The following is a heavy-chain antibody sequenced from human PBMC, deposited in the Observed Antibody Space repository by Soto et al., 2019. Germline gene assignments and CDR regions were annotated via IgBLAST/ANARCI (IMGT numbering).Heavy chain of an antibody. CDR2: IDTSGST. CDR1: GGSIRNYY. D-gene: IGHD3-3*01. Sequence: SETLSLTCTVSGGSIRNYYCNWTRQPAGNGLEWIGRIDTSGSTNYNPSLKSRVTMSVDTSKQEFSLKLSSVTAADTALYYCARGGHDFWSGPFDYWGRGALVT. V-gene: IGHV4-4*07. J-gene: IGHJ4*02. CDR3: ARGGHDFWSGPFDY.